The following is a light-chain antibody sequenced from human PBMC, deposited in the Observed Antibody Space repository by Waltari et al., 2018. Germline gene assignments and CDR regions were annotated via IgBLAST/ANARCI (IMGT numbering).Light chain of an antibody. V-gene: IGKV1-33*01. Sequence: DIQMTQSPSSLSASVGDRVTITCQASQDIRNYLNWYQQKSGKAPKLLIYDSSKLETGVPSRFSGSGSGTDFSFTISSLQPEDIAVYYCQQRSNWPPWTFGQGTTVEVK. J-gene: IGKJ1*01. CDR3: QQRSNWPPWT. CDR1: QDIRNY. CDR2: DSS.